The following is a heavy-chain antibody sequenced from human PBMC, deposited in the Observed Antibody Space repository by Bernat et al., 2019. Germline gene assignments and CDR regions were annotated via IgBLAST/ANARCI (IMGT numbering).Heavy chain of an antibody. Sequence: VQLVESGGGVVQPGRSLRLSCAASGFTFSSYAMHWVRQAPGKGLEWVSAISGSGGSTYYADSVKGRFTISRDNSKNTLYLQMNSLRAEDTAVYYCAKSVDTAMVFDYWGQGTLVTVSS. V-gene: IGHV3-23*04. CDR3: AKSVDTAMVFDY. J-gene: IGHJ4*02. D-gene: IGHD5-18*01. CDR2: ISGSGGST. CDR1: GFTFSSYA.